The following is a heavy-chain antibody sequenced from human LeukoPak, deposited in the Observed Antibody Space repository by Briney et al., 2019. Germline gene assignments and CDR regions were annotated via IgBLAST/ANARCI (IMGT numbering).Heavy chain of an antibody. D-gene: IGHD2-15*01. CDR1: GFTFSSYS. CDR2: ISSSSSYI. V-gene: IGHV3-21*01. Sequence: GGSLRLSCAASGFTFSSYSMNWVRQAPGKGLEWVPSISSSSSYIYYADSVKGRFTISRDNAKNSLYLQMNSLRAEDTAVYYCARGYCSGGSCLYVGYWGQGTLVTVSS. J-gene: IGHJ4*02. CDR3: ARGYCSGGSCLYVGY.